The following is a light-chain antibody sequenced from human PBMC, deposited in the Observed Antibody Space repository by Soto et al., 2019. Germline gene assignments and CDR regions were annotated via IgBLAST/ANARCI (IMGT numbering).Light chain of an antibody. Sequence: QSVLTQPPSASGSPGQSVTISCTGTNNDIGGYTYVSWYQQLPGKAPKLMIYEVNKRPSGIPDRFSGSKSDNTASLTVSGPQPEDEAEYFCISYSRSINYVFGTGTKLTVL. CDR1: NNDIGGYTY. J-gene: IGLJ1*01. V-gene: IGLV2-8*01. CDR3: ISYSRSINYV. CDR2: EVN.